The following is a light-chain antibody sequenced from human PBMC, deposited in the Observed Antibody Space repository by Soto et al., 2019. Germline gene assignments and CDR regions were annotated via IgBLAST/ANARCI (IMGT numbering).Light chain of an antibody. CDR2: EVS. J-gene: IGLJ1*01. CDR1: SSDIGNYNR. V-gene: IGLV2-14*01. Sequence: QSALPQPASVSVSPGQSIGISCSGTSSDIGNYNRVSWYQQYPRKAPKLLIYEVSNRPSGVSDRFSGSKSGNTASLTISGLQAEDEADYYCNSYTTTSTYVFGTGTKVTVL. CDR3: NSYTTTSTYV.